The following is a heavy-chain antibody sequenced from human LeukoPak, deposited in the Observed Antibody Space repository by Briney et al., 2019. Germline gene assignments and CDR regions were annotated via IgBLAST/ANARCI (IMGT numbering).Heavy chain of an antibody. CDR2: IYYSGST. J-gene: IGHJ4*02. V-gene: IGHV4-59*01. CDR3: ARRPVAGTGYFDY. Sequence: SETLSLTCTVSGGSISSYYWSWIRQPPGKGLEWIGYIYYSGSTNYNPSLKRRLTISVDTSKNQFSRKLSSVTAADTAVYYWARRPVAGTGYFDYWGQGTLVTVSS. CDR1: GGSISSYY. D-gene: IGHD1-1*01.